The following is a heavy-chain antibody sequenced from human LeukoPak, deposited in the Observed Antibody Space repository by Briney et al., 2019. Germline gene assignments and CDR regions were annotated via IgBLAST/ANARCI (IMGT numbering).Heavy chain of an antibody. CDR1: RGSISSGSYY. J-gene: IGHJ5*02. D-gene: IGHD4-17*01. V-gene: IGHV4-39*01. Sequence: PSETLSLTCTVSRGSISSGSYYWGWIRQPPGKGLEWIRSIYYSGSTYYNPSLKSRVTISVDTFKNQFSLRLRSVTAADTALYYCARQDYDTSYFDPWGQGTLVTVSS. CDR2: IYYSGST. CDR3: ARQDYDTSYFDP.